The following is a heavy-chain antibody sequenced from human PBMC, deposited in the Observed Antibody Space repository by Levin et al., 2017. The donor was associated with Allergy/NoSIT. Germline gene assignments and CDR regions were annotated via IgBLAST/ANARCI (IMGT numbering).Heavy chain of an antibody. J-gene: IGHJ3*02. V-gene: IGHV3-23*01. Sequence: GESLKISCAASGFTFSSYVMSWVRQAPEKGLEWVSAISGSGGSTYYADSVKGRFTISRDNSKNTLYLQMNSLRAEDTAVYYCAKDISYDSSGYYDDAFDIWGQGTMVTVSS. CDR1: GFTFSSYV. CDR2: ISGSGGST. CDR3: AKDISYDSSGYYDDAFDI. D-gene: IGHD3-22*01.